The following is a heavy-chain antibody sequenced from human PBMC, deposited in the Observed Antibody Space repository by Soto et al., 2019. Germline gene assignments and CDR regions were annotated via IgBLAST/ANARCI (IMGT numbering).Heavy chain of an antibody. CDR2: IYYSGST. J-gene: IGHJ4*02. CDR1: GGSISSGGNY. V-gene: IGHV4-31*03. CDR3: ARGDNLYYFDY. Sequence: SETLSLTCTVSGGSISSGGNYWSWIRQHPGKGLEWIGYIYYSGSTYYNPSLKSRVTISVDTSKNQFSVKLSSVTAADTAVYYCARGDNLYYFDYWGQGTLVT. D-gene: IGHD2-15*01.